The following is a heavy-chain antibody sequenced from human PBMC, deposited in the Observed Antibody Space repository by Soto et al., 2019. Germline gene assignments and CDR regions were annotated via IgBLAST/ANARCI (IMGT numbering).Heavy chain of an antibody. V-gene: IGHV3-21*01. CDR1: GFTFSSYS. CDR2: ISSSSSYI. CDR3: ARDQYSSSSGGY. D-gene: IGHD6-6*01. Sequence: GGSRRLSWAASGFTFSSYSMNWGRQAPGKGLEWVSSISSSSSYIYYADSVKGRFTISRDNAENSLYLQMNSLRAEDTAVYYCARDQYSSSSGGYWGQGTLVTVSS. J-gene: IGHJ4*02.